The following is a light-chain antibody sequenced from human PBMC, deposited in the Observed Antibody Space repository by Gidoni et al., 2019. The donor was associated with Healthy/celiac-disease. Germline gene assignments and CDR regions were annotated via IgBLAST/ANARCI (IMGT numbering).Light chain of an antibody. CDR2: LGS. CDR1: QSLLHSNGYNY. J-gene: IGKJ1*01. Sequence: DIVLTRSQLSLPVTPGEPASIPCRSSQSLLHSNGYNYLDWYLQKPGQSPQLLIYLGSNRASGVPDRFSGSGSGTEFTLKISRVEAEDVGVYYCMQALQTPRTFXQXTKVEIK. CDR3: MQALQTPRT. V-gene: IGKV2-28*01.